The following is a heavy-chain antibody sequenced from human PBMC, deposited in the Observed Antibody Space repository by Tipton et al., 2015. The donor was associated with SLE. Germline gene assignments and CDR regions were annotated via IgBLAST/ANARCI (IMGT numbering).Heavy chain of an antibody. CDR2: ISGDGKNI. Sequence: SLRLSCAASGFSITSYWMHWARQAPGKGPVWVSRISGDGKNIDNVDAGRGRFTISRDNAKNTIYLQMNSLSVEDTAVYYCARDTHGGSHWFDPRGQGTLVTVSS. J-gene: IGHJ5*02. D-gene: IGHD3-16*01. CDR3: ARDTHGGSHWFDP. CDR1: GFSITSYW. V-gene: IGHV3-74*01.